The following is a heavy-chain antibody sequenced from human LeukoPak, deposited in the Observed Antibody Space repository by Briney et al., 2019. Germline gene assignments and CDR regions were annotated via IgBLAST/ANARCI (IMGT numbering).Heavy chain of an antibody. CDR3: ARDLRVAATEWDYFDY. D-gene: IGHD6-19*01. CDR1: GYTFTSYG. Sequence: ASVKVSCKASGYTFTSYGISWVRQAPGQGLEWIGWISAYNGNTNYAQKLQGRVTMTTDTSTSTAYMELRSLRSDDTAVYYCARDLRVAATEWDYFDYWGQGTLVTVSS. CDR2: ISAYNGNT. J-gene: IGHJ4*02. V-gene: IGHV1-18*01.